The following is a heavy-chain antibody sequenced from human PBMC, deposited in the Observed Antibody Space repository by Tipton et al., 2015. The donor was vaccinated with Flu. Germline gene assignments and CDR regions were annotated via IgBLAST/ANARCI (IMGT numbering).Heavy chain of an antibody. CDR1: GDSIGSQYF. D-gene: IGHD4-11*01. J-gene: IGHJ5*02. CDR3: VRRDYSNYVSEPKNWFDP. V-gene: IGHV4-38-2*01. Sequence: TLSLTCSVSGDSIGSQYFWGWIRQPPGKGLEWIGSVHRTGSPYYNPSLRSRVTIAVDGPKIQFSLRLTSVTAADTAVYYCVRRDYSNYVSEPKNWFDPWGPGILVTVSS. CDR2: VHRTGSP.